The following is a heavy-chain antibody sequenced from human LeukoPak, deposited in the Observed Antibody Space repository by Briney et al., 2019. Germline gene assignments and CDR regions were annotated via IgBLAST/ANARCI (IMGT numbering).Heavy chain of an antibody. CDR3: ASDYNFDY. D-gene: IGHD2-2*02. CDR2: IYSEGST. Sequence: GGSLRLSCAASGFTVSSNFMSWVRQAPGKGLEWVSIIYSEGSTFHADSVKGRFTISRDSSKNTLYLQMNSLRAEDTAVYYCASDYNFDYWGQGTLVTVSS. J-gene: IGHJ4*02. V-gene: IGHV3-66*01. CDR1: GFTVSSNF.